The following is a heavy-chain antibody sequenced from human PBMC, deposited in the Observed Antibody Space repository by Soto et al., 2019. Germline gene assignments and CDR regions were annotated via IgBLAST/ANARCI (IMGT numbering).Heavy chain of an antibody. V-gene: IGHV3-23*01. J-gene: IGHJ6*02. CDR3: AKDRTTVDYHYGMDV. CDR2: ISGGGGST. Sequence: EVQLLESGGGLVQPGGSLRLSCAASGFTFSSYAMTWVRQAPGKGLEWVSGISGGGGSTYYADSVKGRFTISRDNSKNTLSLQRNRLRAEVTAVDNCAKDRTTVDYHYGMDVWGQGTTVTVSS. D-gene: IGHD4-17*01. CDR1: GFTFSSYA.